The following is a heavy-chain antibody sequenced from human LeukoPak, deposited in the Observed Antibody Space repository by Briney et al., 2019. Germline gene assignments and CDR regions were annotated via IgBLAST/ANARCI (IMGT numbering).Heavy chain of an antibody. CDR3: ARGGTHVSDY. J-gene: IGHJ4*02. V-gene: IGHV3-7*01. CDR1: GFTFSNHW. Sequence: GGSLRLSCATPGFTFSNHWMNWIRQAPGKGLEWVANMNQDGSDKYYVDSVKGRFTISRDNAKNSLYLEMNSLRAEDAAVYYCARGGTHVSDYWGQGTLVTVSS. CDR2: MNQDGSDK. D-gene: IGHD1-26*01.